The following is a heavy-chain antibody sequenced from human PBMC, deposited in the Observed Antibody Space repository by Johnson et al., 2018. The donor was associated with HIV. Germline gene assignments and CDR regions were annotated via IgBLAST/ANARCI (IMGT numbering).Heavy chain of an antibody. CDR3: VRGWVGATLRAFDI. D-gene: IGHD1-26*01. J-gene: IGHJ3*02. V-gene: IGHV3-20*04. Sequence: VQLVESGGGLVTPGGSLRLSCAASGFNFDDYGVSWVRQAPGKGLEWVSGINWNGASTDYADSVKGRFNISRDNAKNSLYLQMNSLTTEDTALYYCVRGWVGATLRAFDIWGQGTMVTVSS. CDR1: GFNFDDYG. CDR2: INWNGAST.